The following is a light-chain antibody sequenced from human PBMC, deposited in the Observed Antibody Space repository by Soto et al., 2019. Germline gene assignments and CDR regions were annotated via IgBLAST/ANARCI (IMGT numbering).Light chain of an antibody. CDR1: QSVNSN. V-gene: IGKV3-15*01. CDR3: QQSSKWPIT. CDR2: GIS. J-gene: IGKJ5*01. Sequence: EMWMTKYPAILSVSPGEGATLSCRASQSVNSNYLAWYQQHPGQPPRLLIYGISTRATGIPARFSGSGSWTECSLTISSLQSEDFKVYYCQQSSKWPITFGQGTRLEIK.